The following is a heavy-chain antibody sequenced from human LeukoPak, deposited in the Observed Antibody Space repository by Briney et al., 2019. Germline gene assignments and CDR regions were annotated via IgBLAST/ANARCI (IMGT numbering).Heavy chain of an antibody. J-gene: IGHJ4*02. CDR3: ARGSGYGFEIDY. CDR1: GGSISSYY. D-gene: IGHD5-12*01. V-gene: IGHV4-59*01. CDR2: IYYSGST. Sequence: SETLSLTCTVSGGSISSYYWSWIRQPPGKGLEWIWYIYYSGSTNYNPSLKSRANISVDTSNNKSSLMLSSVAAADTAVYYCARGSGYGFEIDYWGQGTLVTVSS.